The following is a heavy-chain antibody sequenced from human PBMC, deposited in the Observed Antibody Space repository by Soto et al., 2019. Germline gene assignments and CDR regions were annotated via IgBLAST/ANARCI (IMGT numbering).Heavy chain of an antibody. J-gene: IGHJ6*02. D-gene: IGHD3-10*01. CDR2: IYPGDSDT. Sequence: PGESLKISCKGSGYSFTSYWIGWVRQMPGKGLEWMGTIYPGDSDTRYSPSFQGQVTISADKSISTAYLQWSSLKASDTAMYYCATTETYYYGSGNYYYYYGMDVWGQGTTVTVSS. CDR3: ATTETYYYGSGNYYYYYGMDV. CDR1: GYSFTSYW. V-gene: IGHV5-51*01.